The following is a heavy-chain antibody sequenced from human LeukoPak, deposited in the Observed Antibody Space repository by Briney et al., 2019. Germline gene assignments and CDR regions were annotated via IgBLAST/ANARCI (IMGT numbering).Heavy chain of an antibody. V-gene: IGHV4-38-2*01. CDR1: GYSISSGYY. D-gene: IGHD3-22*01. J-gene: IGHJ3*02. CDR3: ARQLYYYDSSGYYLDAFDI. CDR2: IYHSGST. Sequence: PSETLSLTCAVSGYSISSGYYWGWIRQPPGKGLEWIGSIYHSGSTYYNPSLKSRVTISVDTSKNQFSLKLSSVTAADTAVYYCARQLYYYDSSGYYLDAFDIWGQGTMVTVSS.